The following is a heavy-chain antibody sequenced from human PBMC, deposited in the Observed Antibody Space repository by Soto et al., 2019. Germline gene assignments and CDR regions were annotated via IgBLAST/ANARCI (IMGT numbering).Heavy chain of an antibody. CDR1: GYTLTELS. J-gene: IGHJ4*02. V-gene: IGHV1-24*01. D-gene: IGHD3-22*01. Sequence: GASVKVSCKVSGYTLTELSMHWVRQAPGKGLEWMGGFDPEDGETIYAQKFQGRVTMTEDTSTDTAYMELSSLRSEDTAVYYCATGFDPPYTLTTRRRTLDYWGQGTLVTVSS. CDR3: ATGFDPPYTLTTRRRTLDY. CDR2: FDPEDGET.